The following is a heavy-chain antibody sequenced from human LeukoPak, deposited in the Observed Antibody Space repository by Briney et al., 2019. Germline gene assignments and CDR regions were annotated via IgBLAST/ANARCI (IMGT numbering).Heavy chain of an antibody. Sequence: GGSLKLSCAASGFTFSGSAMHWVRQASGKWLGWGGRIRSKANSYATAYAASVKGRFTISRDDSKNTAYLQMNSLKTEDTAVYYCTRPNYAGDYGSSDAFDIWGQGTMVTVSS. D-gene: IGHD4-17*01. CDR3: TRPNYAGDYGSSDAFDI. J-gene: IGHJ3*02. CDR1: GFTFSGSA. V-gene: IGHV3-73*01. CDR2: IRSKANSYAT.